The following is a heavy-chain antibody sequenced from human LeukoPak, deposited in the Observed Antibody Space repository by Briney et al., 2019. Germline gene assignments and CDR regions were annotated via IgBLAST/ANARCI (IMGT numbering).Heavy chain of an antibody. CDR3: ARAAARGVVVYWFDP. CDR1: GYTFTSYA. CDR2: INTNTGNP. Sequence: ASVKVSCKASGYTFTSYAMNWVRQAPGQGLEWMGWINTNTGNPTYAQGFTGRFVFSLDTSVSTAYLQISSLRAEDTAVYYCARAAARGVVVYWFDPWGQGTLVTVSS. V-gene: IGHV7-4-1*02. D-gene: IGHD3-10*01. J-gene: IGHJ5*02.